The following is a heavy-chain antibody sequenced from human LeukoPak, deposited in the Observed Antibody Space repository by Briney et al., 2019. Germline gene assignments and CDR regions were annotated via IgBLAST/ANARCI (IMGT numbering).Heavy chain of an antibody. CDR2: IRSKAYGATT. D-gene: IGHD3-10*01. V-gene: IGHV3-49*04. CDR3: TRASGSYRD. Sequence: GGSLRLSCAASGFTFGDYAMSWVRQAPGQGLEWVGFIRSKAYGATTEYAASVKGRFTISRDDSKSIAYLQMNSLKIEDTAVYFCTRASGSYRDWGQGTLVTVSS. J-gene: IGHJ4*02. CDR1: GFTFGDYA.